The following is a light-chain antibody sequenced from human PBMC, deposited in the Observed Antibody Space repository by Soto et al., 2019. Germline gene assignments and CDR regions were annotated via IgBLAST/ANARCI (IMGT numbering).Light chain of an antibody. V-gene: IGKV3-20*01. Sequence: EIVLTQSPGTLSLSPGERATLSCRASQSVSSSYLAWYQQKPGQAPRLLIYGTSSRATGIPDRFGGSGSGTDFTLTISRLEPEDFAGYYCQQYGSSPYTFGQGTKLEIK. CDR3: QQYGSSPYT. CDR1: QSVSSSY. J-gene: IGKJ2*01. CDR2: GTS.